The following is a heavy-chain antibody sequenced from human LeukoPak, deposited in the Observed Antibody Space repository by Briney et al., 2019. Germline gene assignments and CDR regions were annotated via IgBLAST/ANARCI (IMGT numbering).Heavy chain of an antibody. CDR2: ISSSGRTM. Sequence: PGGSLRLSCAASGFTFSSYEMNWVRQAPGKGLEWVSYISSSGRTMYYGDSVKGRFTISRDNSKNSLYLQMNSLRTEDTALYYCAKGKNTGSYLSHVDYWGQGTLVTVSS. J-gene: IGHJ4*02. CDR3: AKGKNTGSYLSHVDY. CDR1: GFTFSSYE. D-gene: IGHD3-10*01. V-gene: IGHV3-48*03.